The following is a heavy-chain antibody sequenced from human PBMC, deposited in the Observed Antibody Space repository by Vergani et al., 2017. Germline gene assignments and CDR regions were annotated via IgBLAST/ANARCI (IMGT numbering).Heavy chain of an antibody. CDR2: ISSSSSYI. D-gene: IGHD5-24*01. CDR3: ARDLVGDGYSYFDY. V-gene: IGHV3-21*01. Sequence: EVQLVESGGGLVKPGGSLRLSCAASGFTFSSYSMKWVRQAPGKGLEWVSSISSSSSYIYYADSVKGRFTISRDNAKNSLYLQMNSLRAEDTAVYYCARDLVGDGYSYFDYWGQGTLVTVSS. J-gene: IGHJ4*02. CDR1: GFTFSSYS.